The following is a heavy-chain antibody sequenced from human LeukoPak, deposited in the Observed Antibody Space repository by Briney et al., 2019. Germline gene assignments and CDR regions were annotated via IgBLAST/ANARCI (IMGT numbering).Heavy chain of an antibody. CDR3: ARDALRDDAFDI. Sequence: GGSLRLSCVASGFTFNKHRMNWVRQAPGKGLESVSSISSSSVYTHYADSVKGRFTISRDNGKNSLYLQMHSLRAEDTALYYCARDALRDDAFDIWGQGTLVTVSS. V-gene: IGHV3-21*04. CDR1: GFTFNKHR. J-gene: IGHJ3*02. CDR2: ISSSSVYT.